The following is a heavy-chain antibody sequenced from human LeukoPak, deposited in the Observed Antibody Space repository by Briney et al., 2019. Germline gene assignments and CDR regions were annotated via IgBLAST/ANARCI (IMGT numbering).Heavy chain of an antibody. CDR3: ARDSPGIAVAGTFDY. D-gene: IGHD6-19*01. Sequence: SETLSLTCAVSGGSISSYYWSWIRQPPGKGLEWIGYIYYSGSTNYNPSLKSRVTMSVDTSKNQFSLKLSSVTAADTAVYYCARDSPGIAVAGTFDYWGQGTLVTVSS. CDR2: IYYSGST. J-gene: IGHJ4*02. V-gene: IGHV4-59*12. CDR1: GGSISSYY.